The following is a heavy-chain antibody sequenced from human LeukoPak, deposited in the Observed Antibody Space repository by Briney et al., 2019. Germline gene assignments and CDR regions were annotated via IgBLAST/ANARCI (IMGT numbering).Heavy chain of an antibody. CDR2: SSPIFGTA. Sequence: SVKVSCKASGGTFSSNAISCVRQAPGQWLELMGGSSPIFGTANYAQKFQGRVTITADESTSTAYMELSSLRSEDTAVYYCALEGVVVTPSAGRPRENYFDYGGQGTLGTVSA. J-gene: IGHJ4*02. D-gene: IGHD3-22*01. CDR3: ALEGVVVTPSAGRPRENYFDY. CDR1: GGTFSSNA. V-gene: IGHV1-69*13.